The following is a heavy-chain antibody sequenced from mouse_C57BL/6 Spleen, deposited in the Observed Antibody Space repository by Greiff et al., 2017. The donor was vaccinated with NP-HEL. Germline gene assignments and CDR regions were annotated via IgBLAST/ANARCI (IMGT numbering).Heavy chain of an antibody. CDR1: GYTFTDYE. V-gene: IGHV1-15*01. J-gene: IGHJ4*01. D-gene: IGHD2-4*01. CDR3: TSGGDYEGTDY. Sequence: SGAELVRPGASVTLSCKASGYTFTDYEMHWVKQTPVHGLEWIGAIDPETGGTAYNQKFKGKAILTADKSSSTAYMELRSLTSEDSAVYYCTSGGDYEGTDYWGQGTSVTVSS. CDR2: IDPETGGT.